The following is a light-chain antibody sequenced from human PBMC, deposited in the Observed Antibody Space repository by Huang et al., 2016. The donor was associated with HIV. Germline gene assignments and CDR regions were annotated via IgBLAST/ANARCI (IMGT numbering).Light chain of an antibody. CDR2: GAS. CDR3: QQYGSSPLFT. Sequence: EIVLTQSPGTRSLSPGERATLSCRASQSVSSSYLAWYQQKPGQAPRLVIYGASSSATGIPDRFSGSGSGTDFTLTISRLEPEDFAVYYCQQYGSSPLFTFGPGTKVDIK. J-gene: IGKJ3*01. CDR1: QSVSSSY. V-gene: IGKV3-20*01.